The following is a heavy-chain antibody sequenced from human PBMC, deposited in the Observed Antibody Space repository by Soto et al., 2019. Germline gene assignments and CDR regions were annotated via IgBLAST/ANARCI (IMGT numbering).Heavy chain of an antibody. CDR1: GFTFDDYA. J-gene: IGHJ4*02. CDR2: ISWNSGSI. CDR3: AKDGIAAAGTGYFDY. Sequence: EVQLVESGGGLVQPGRSLRLSCAASGFTFDDYAMHWVRQAPGKGLEWVSGISWNSGSIGYADSVKGRFTISRDNAKHSLYLQMNSLRAEDTALYYCAKDGIAAAGTGYFDYWGQGTLVTVSS. V-gene: IGHV3-9*01. D-gene: IGHD6-13*01.